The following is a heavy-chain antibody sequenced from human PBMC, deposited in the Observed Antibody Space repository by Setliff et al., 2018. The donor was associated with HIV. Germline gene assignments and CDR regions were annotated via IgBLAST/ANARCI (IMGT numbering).Heavy chain of an antibody. CDR2: ISGFNAKT. CDR3: ARANSLLQYNEGWSPENPFNI. J-gene: IGHJ4*03. CDR1: GYNFNTYG. Sequence: ASVKVSCKASGYNFNTYGVSWVRQAPGQGPEWMGWISGFNAKTLYAPKFQDRVTLTTDTSTTTAHMELRSLRIDDTAIYYCARANSLLQYNEGWSPENPFNIWGQGTLVIVSS. D-gene: IGHD1-20*01. V-gene: IGHV1-18*01.